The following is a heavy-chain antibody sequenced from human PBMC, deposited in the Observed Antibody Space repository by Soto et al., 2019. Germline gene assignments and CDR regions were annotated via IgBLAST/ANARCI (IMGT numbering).Heavy chain of an antibody. CDR1: GYTFTTYG. CDR2: INGYNGNT. V-gene: IGHV1-18*01. CDR3: AREGSAPYYYYGMDV. J-gene: IGHJ6*02. Sequence: QVQLEQSGAEVKKPGDSMKVSCKASGYTFTTYGISWVRQAPGQGLEWMGWINGYNGNTDYPQKLQGRVTMTTDTPTSTAYMELRSLRSDDTAVYYCAREGSAPYYYYGMDVWGQGTTVTVSS. D-gene: IGHD6-19*01.